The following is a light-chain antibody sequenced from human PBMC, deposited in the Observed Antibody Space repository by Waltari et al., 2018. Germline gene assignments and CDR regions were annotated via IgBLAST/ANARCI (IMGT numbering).Light chain of an antibody. CDR2: EDN. CDR1: SSDIGSHNL. J-gene: IGLJ3*02. CDR3: CSYAGRRSLM. V-gene: IGLV2-23*01. Sequence: QSALTQTASVSGSPGQSITISCTGTSSDIGSHNLVSWYQKSPGKAPRLIIYEDNNRPSGASNRFSGSKSGNTASLTIFGLQAEDEGEYYCCSYAGRRSLMFGGGTKVTVL.